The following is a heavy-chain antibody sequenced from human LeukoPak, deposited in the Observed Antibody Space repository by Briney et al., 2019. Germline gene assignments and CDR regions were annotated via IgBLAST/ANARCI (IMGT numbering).Heavy chain of an antibody. D-gene: IGHD1-26*01. V-gene: IGHV4-59*12. J-gene: IGHJ4*02. CDR3: ARGDKSAATYFDY. CDR1: GGSITGYY. Sequence: TTSETLSLTCTVSGGSITGYYWTWIRQPPGKGLESIGYIYYTGSTNYNPSLKSRVTMSVDTSKNQFSLKLNSVTAADTAVYYCARGDKSAATYFDYWGQGILVTVSS. CDR2: IYYTGST.